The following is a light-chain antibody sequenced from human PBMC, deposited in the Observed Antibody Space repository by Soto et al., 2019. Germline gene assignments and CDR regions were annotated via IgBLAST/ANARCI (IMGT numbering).Light chain of an antibody. J-gene: IGKJ4*01. CDR2: AAS. Sequence: IQVTQSPSSLSASVGDRVTITFRASQGITSYLAWYQQKPGKAPKLLIYAASALQTGVSSRFSGSGYGTDFALTISNLQPEDVATYFCQQLYSYPLTFGGGTTVEF. CDR1: QGITSY. V-gene: IGKV1-9*01. CDR3: QQLYSYPLT.